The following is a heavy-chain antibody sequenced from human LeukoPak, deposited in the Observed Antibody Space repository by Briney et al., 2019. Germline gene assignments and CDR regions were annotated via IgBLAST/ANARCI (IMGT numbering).Heavy chain of an antibody. V-gene: IGHV4-39*01. CDR1: GGSISSSSYY. CDR3: ARHNRITMIVVDAYYFDY. CDR2: IYYSGST. J-gene: IGHJ4*02. Sequence: SETLSLTCTVSGGSISSSSYYWGWIRQPPGKGLEWIGSIYYSGSTYYNPSLKSRVTISVDTSKNQFSLKLSSVTAADTAVYYCARHNRITMIVVDAYYFDYWGQGTLVTVSS. D-gene: IGHD3-22*01.